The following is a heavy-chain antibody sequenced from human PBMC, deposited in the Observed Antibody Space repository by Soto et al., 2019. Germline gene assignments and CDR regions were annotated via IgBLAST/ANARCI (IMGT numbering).Heavy chain of an antibody. CDR3: ARVSPGYCSSTSCYAFDY. CDR1: GVTISSYY. CDR2: IYYSGST. Sequence: SETLSLTCTVSGVTISSYYWSWIRQPPGKGLEWIGYIYYSGSTNYNPSLKSRVTISVDTSKNQFSLKLSSVTAADTAVYYCARVSPGYCSSTSCYAFDYWGQGTLVTVSS. J-gene: IGHJ4*02. D-gene: IGHD2-2*01. V-gene: IGHV4-59*01.